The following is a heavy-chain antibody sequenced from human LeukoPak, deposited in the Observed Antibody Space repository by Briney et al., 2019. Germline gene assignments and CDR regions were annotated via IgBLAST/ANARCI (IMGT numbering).Heavy chain of an antibody. V-gene: IGHV3-21*01. J-gene: IGHJ6*03. CDR3: ARDPYSGNYGNYYYYYMDV. Sequence: PGGSLRLSCAASGFTFSDYSMTWVRQAPGKGLEWVSSIDSSSSYIFYADSMKGRFTISRDNAKNSLYLQMNSLRAEDTALYFCARDPYSGNYGNYYYYYMDVWGKGTTVTISS. CDR2: IDSSSSYI. CDR1: GFTFSDYS. D-gene: IGHD1-26*01.